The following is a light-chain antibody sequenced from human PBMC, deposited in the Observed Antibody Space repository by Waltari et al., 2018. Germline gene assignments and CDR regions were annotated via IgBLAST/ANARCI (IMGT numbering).Light chain of an antibody. J-gene: IGKJ4*01. CDR2: GAS. Sequence: DIVMTQSPAALAVSLGERAAINCKSSQSVVFNSKSKNYIAWYQKKQGKPPKLLIYGASTRDAGVPDRFSGSGSETDFTLTLSSLQPEDVAVYYCQQYQSVPFTFGGGTKVEIQ. CDR1: QSVVFNSKSKNY. CDR3: QQYQSVPFT. V-gene: IGKV4-1*01.